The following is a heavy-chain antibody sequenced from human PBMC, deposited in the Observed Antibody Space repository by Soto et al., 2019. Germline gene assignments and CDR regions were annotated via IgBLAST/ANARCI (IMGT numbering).Heavy chain of an antibody. D-gene: IGHD3-10*01. CDR2: IYYSGST. CDR3: ARVRWNTMVRGEYGMDV. J-gene: IGHJ6*02. Sequence: SETLSLTCTVSGGSISSYYWSWIRQPPGKGLEWIGYIYYSGSTNYNPSLKSRVTISVDTSKNQFSLKLSSVTAADTAVYYCARVRWNTMVRGEYGMDVWGQGTTVTVSS. V-gene: IGHV4-59*01. CDR1: GGSISSYY.